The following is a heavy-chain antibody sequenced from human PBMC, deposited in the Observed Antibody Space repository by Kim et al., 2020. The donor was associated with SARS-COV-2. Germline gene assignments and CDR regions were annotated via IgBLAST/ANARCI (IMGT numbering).Heavy chain of an antibody. Sequence: SETLSLTCTVSGGSISSGSYYWSWIRQPAGKGLEWLGRIYTSGRTNYNPSLKSRVTITVDTSKNQFSLKMSSVTAADTAVYYCEGATMVRGVTSYYYYGMDVWGQGTTVTVSS. CDR2: IYTSGRT. V-gene: IGHV4-61*02. J-gene: IGHJ6*02. CDR3: EGATMVRGVTSYYYYGMDV. CDR1: GGSISSGSYY. D-gene: IGHD3-10*01.